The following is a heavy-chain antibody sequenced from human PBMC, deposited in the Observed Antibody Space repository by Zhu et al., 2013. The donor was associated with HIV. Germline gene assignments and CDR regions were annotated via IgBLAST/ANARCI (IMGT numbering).Heavy chain of an antibody. CDR1: GGTFSSYA. J-gene: IGHJ2*01. CDR3: ARGGRGIVGANYWYFDL. V-gene: IGHV1-69*06. D-gene: IGHD1-26*01. CDR2: IIPIFGTA. Sequence: QVQLVQSGAEVKKPGSSVKVSCKASGGTFSSYAISWVRQAPGQGLEWMGGIIPIFGTANYAQKFQGRVTITADKSTSTAYMELSSLRSEDTAVYYCARGGRGIVGANYWYFDLWGRGTLVTVSS.